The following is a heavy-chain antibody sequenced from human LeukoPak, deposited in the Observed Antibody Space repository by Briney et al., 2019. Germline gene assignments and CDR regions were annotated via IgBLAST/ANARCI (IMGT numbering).Heavy chain of an antibody. D-gene: IGHD6-19*01. V-gene: IGHV4-39*01. CDR2: IYYRGST. J-gene: IGHJ4*02. CDR3: ARRRGSGWNPIDY. Sequence: PSETLSLTCTVSGGSISSSSYYWGWIRQPPGKGLEWIGSIYYRGSTYYNPSLKSRVTISVDTSKNQFSLKLSSVTAADTAVYYCARRRGSGWNPIDYWGQGTLVTVSS. CDR1: GGSISSSSYY.